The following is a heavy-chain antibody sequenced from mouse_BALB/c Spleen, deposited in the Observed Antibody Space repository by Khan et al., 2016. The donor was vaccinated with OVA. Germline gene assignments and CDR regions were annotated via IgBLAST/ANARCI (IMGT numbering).Heavy chain of an antibody. J-gene: IGHJ3*01. Sequence: QIQLVQSGPELKKPGETVKISCKASGYTFTNYGINWVKQAPGKGLKWMGWINTKTGEPTYAEEFKGRFAFSLETSASTAYLQLNNLKNEDTATYFCARGNYYGSNSWFAYWGQGTLVTVSA. CDR1: GYTFTNYG. CDR3: ARGNYYGSNSWFAY. D-gene: IGHD1-1*01. V-gene: IGHV9-3*02. CDR2: INTKTGEP.